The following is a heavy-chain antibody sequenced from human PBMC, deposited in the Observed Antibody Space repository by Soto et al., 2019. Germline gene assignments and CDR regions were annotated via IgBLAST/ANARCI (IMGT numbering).Heavy chain of an antibody. Sequence: QVQLVQSGTEVKMPGSSVKVSCKAFGGTFSDHAVSWVRQAPGQGLEWMGVINPFFKGTKYAQKFQGRLTITADDSTSTAYMDLYSLISEDTAVYYCARDVQVNYFGNTYHYYAMDVWGQGTTVIVSS. CDR3: ARDVQVNYFGNTYHYYAMDV. J-gene: IGHJ6*02. CDR2: INPFFKGT. D-gene: IGHD3-9*01. CDR1: GGTFSDHA. V-gene: IGHV1-69*01.